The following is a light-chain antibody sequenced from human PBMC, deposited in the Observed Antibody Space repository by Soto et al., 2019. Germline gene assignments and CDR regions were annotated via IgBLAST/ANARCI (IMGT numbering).Light chain of an antibody. CDR1: SSNIGAGYD. V-gene: IGLV1-40*01. CDR2: GNS. Sequence: QSVLTQPPSVSGAPGQRVTISCTGSSSNIGAGYDVHWYQQLPGTAPKLLIYGNSNRPSGVPDRFSGSKSGTSASLAITGRQADEEADYYCQSYDSSLSALYVFGTGTKLTVL. CDR3: QSYDSSLSALYV. J-gene: IGLJ1*01.